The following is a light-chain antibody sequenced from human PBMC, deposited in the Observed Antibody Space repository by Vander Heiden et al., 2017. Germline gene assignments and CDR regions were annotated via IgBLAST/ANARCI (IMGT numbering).Light chain of an antibody. CDR1: SSDVGSYNL. J-gene: IGLJ2*01. CDR3: CSYAGSSTYVV. CDR2: EVS. V-gene: IGLV2-23*02. Sequence: QSALTQPASVSGSPGQSIHISCTGTSSDVGSYNLVSWYQQHPGKDPKLMMYEVSKRPSGVSNRFSGSKSGITASLKISGLQAEDEAEYYCCSYAGSSTYVVFGGGTKLTVL.